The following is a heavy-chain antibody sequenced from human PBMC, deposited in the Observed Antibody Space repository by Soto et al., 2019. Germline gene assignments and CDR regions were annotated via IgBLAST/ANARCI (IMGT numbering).Heavy chain of an antibody. Sequence: SVKVSCKASGFTFTSSAVQWVRQARGQRLEWIGWIVVGSGNTNYAQKFQERVTITRDMSTSTAYMELSSLRSEDTAVYYCAAEGSAGYYYYYYGMDVWGQGTTVTVSS. CDR2: IVVGSGNT. CDR3: AAEGSAGYYYYYYGMDV. CDR1: GFTFTSSA. D-gene: IGHD6-6*01. J-gene: IGHJ6*02. V-gene: IGHV1-58*01.